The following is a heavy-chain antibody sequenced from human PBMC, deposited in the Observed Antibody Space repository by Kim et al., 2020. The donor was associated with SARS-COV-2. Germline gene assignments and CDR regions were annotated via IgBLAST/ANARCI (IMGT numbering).Heavy chain of an antibody. D-gene: IGHD5-12*01. Sequence: ASVKVSCKASGYTFTSYYMHWVRQAPGQGLEWMGIINPSGGSTSYAQKFQGRVTMTRDTSTSTVYMELSSLRSEDTAVYYCARDLVVATISMWWDYYYGMDVWGQGTTGTVSS. V-gene: IGHV1-46*01. CDR1: GYTFTSYY. J-gene: IGHJ6*02. CDR2: INPSGGST. CDR3: ARDLVVATISMWWDYYYGMDV.